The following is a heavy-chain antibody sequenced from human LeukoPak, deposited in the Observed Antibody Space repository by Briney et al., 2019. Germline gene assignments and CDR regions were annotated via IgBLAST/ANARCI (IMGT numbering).Heavy chain of an antibody. V-gene: IGHV3-23*01. Sequence: GGSLRLSCAASGFTFSNYAMSWVRQAPGKGLEWVSGISGSGDSTYYADSVKGRFTISRDNSKNTLYLQMNSLRAEDTAVYYCAKSRGVISEYFQHWGQGTLVTVSS. CDR3: AKSRGVISEYFQH. J-gene: IGHJ1*01. CDR2: ISGSGDST. CDR1: GFTFSNYA. D-gene: IGHD3-10*01.